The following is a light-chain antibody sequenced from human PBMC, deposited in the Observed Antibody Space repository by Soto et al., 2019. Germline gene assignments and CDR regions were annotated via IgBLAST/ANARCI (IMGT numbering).Light chain of an antibody. CDR2: NNN. CDR1: SSNIGNNA. V-gene: IGLV1-44*01. CDR3: AAWDDSLNGHVV. J-gene: IGLJ2*01. Sequence: SVLTQPPSASGTPGQRVTISCSGSSSNIGNNAVNWFQQLPGTAPKLLMYNNNQRPSGVPDRFSGSKSGTSASLAISGLQSEDEGEYYCAAWDDSLNGHVVFGGGTKLTVL.